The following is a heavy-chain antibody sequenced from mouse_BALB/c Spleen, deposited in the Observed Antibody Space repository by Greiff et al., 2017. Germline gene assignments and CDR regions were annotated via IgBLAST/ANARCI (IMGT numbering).Heavy chain of an antibody. J-gene: IGHJ2*01. Sequence: EVQRVESGGGLVKPGGSLKLSCAASGFTFSSYAMSWVRQTPEKRLEWVATISSGGSYTYYPDSVKGRFTISRDNAKNTLYLQMSSLRSGDTAIYYCARHEGFDYWGQGTTLTVSS. CDR2: ISSGGSYT. V-gene: IGHV5-9-3*01. CDR3: ARHEGFDY. CDR1: GFTFSSYA.